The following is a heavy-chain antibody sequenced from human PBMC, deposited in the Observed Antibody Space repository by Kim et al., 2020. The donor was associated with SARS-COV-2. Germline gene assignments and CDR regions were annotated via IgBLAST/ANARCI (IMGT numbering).Heavy chain of an antibody. Sequence: TNYNPSLKSRVTISVYTSKNQFFLKLSSVTAADTAVYYCARDLTHWYFDLWGRGTLVTVSS. V-gene: IGHV4-59*01. CDR3: ARDLTHWYFDL. J-gene: IGHJ2*01. CDR2: T.